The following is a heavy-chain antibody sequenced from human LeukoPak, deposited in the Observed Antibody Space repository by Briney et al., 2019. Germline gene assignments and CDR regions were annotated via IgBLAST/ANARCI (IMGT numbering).Heavy chain of an antibody. CDR2: INPNSGGT. D-gene: IGHD6-13*01. CDR1: GYTFTGYY. CDR3: ARDLGAAAGIGFDY. Sequence: GASVKVSCKASGYTFTGYYMHWVRQAPGQGLERMGWINPNSGGTNYAQKFQGRVTMTRDTSISTAYMELSRLRSDDTAVYYCARDLGAAAGIGFDYWGQGTLVTVSS. J-gene: IGHJ4*02. V-gene: IGHV1-2*02.